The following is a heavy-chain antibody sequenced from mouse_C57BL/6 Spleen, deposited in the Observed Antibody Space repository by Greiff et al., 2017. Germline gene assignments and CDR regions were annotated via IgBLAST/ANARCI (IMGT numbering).Heavy chain of an antibody. J-gene: IGHJ4*01. CDR2: ISYDGSN. V-gene: IGHV3-6*01. CDR1: GYSITSGYY. D-gene: IGHD2-5*01. CDR3: ARDRNSNYGAMDY. Sequence: EVKLQQSGPGLVKPSQSLSLTCSVTGYSITSGYYWNWIRQFPGNKLEWMGYISYDGSNNYNPSLKNRISITRDTSKNQFFLKLNSVTTEDTATYYCARDRNSNYGAMDYWGQGTSVTVSS.